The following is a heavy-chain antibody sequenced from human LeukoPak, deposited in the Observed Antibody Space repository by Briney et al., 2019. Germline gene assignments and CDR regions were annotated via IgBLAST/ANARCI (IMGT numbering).Heavy chain of an antibody. V-gene: IGHV3-23*01. J-gene: IGHJ4*02. D-gene: IGHD2/OR15-2a*01. Sequence: RGSLRLSCAASGFTFSTYAMSWVRQAPGKGLEWVSAISGSGSSTYYVVSVKVRFTISRDNSKNTLYLQMNSLRAEDTAVYYCARAYSTIRGLVDYWCQGTRVGVSS. CDR2: ISGSGSST. CDR3: ARAYSTIRGLVDY. CDR1: GFTFSTYA.